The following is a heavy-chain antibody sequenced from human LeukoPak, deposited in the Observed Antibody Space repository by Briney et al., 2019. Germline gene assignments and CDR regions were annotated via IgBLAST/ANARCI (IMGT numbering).Heavy chain of an antibody. CDR3: ATLGRNYFDS. V-gene: IGHV3-11*01. CDR1: RFTISDYY. J-gene: IGHJ4*02. CDR2: ISSSGSAI. Sequence: GGPLRLSCAASRFTISDYYMTWIRQAPGKGLEWVSYISSSGSAIYYADSVKGRFTVSRDNAKNSLYLQMNSLRAEDTAVYYCATLGRNYFDSWGQGSLVTVSS. D-gene: IGHD2-15*01.